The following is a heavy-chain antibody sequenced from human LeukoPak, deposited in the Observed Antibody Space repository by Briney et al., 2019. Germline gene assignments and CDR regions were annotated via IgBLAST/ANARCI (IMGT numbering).Heavy chain of an antibody. CDR1: GYTLTAYN. V-gene: IGHV1-2*02. CDR3: ARVRSRTNDF. D-gene: IGHD4/OR15-4a*01. J-gene: IGHJ4*02. Sequence: GASVTVSCKASGYTLTAYNMHWVRQAPGQGLEWMGWINPNTGDTNSAQKFQGRATMTRDTSISTAYMELRRLTSNDTAVYYCARVRSRTNDFWGQGTLVTVSS. CDR2: INPNTGDT.